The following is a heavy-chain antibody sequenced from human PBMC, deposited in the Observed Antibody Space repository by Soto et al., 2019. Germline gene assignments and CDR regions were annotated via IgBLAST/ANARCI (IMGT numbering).Heavy chain of an antibody. CDR1: GFTFSSYG. J-gene: IGHJ3*02. CDR3: AKGPAYYDFWSGYYTGPRFPAPAFDI. Sequence: LRLSCAASGFTFSSYGMHWVRQAPGKGLEWVAVISYDGSNKYYADSVKGRFTISRDNSKNTLYLQMNSLRTEDTAVYSCAKGPAYYDFWSGYYTGPRFPAPAFDIWGQGTMVTVS. CDR2: ISYDGSNK. V-gene: IGHV3-30*18. D-gene: IGHD3-3*01.